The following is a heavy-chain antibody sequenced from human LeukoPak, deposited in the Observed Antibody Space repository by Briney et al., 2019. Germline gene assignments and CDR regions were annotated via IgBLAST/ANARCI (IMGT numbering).Heavy chain of an antibody. Sequence: GGSLRLSCAASGFTFSDYYMSWIRQTPGKGPEWVSYISGSGTTMEYAKSVKGRFTISRDNAKDSLYLQMNSLEAEDTAVYYCAKGHTYSMIWGQGTLVSVSS. CDR3: AKGHTYSMI. CDR1: GFTFSDYY. J-gene: IGHJ4*02. CDR2: ISGSGTTM. V-gene: IGHV3-11*04. D-gene: IGHD1-26*01.